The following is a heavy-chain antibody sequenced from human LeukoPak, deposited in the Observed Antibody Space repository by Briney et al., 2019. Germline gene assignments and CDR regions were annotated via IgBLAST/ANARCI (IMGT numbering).Heavy chain of an antibody. J-gene: IGHJ4*02. CDR3: ARDLSNYYDSSGYADY. Sequence: ASVKVSCKASGYTFTSYGISWVRQAPGQGLEWMGWISAYNGNTNYAQKLQGRVTITTDTSTSTAYMELRSLRSDDTAVYYCARDLSNYYDSSGYADYWGQGTLVTVSS. CDR1: GYTFTSYG. D-gene: IGHD3-22*01. V-gene: IGHV1-18*01. CDR2: ISAYNGNT.